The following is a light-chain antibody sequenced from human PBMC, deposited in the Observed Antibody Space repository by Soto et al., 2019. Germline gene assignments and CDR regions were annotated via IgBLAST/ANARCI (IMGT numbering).Light chain of an antibody. CDR1: SSDVGSDYL. J-gene: IGLJ3*02. Sequence: QSALTQPASVSGSPGQSITISCTGTSSDVGSDYLVSWYQQHPGTAPKLIIYEGTKRPSGVSDRFSGSRSGNTASLTISGLQTGDEADYYCGTWDNSLSVVVFGGGTKLTVL. V-gene: IGLV2-23*01. CDR3: GTWDNSLSVVV. CDR2: EGT.